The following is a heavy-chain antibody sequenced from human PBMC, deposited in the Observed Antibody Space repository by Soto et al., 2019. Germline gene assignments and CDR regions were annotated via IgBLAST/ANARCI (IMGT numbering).Heavy chain of an antibody. D-gene: IGHD3-10*01. CDR2: IYHSGST. Sequence: TPETLSLTCAVSGGSISSGGYSWSWIRQPPGKGLEWIGYIYHSGSTYYNPSLKSRVSISVDTSKNEFSLKLSSVTAADTAVYYCARDVSGGLMDVWGQGTTVTVSS. CDR1: GGSISSGGYS. V-gene: IGHV4-30-2*01. CDR3: ARDVSGGLMDV. J-gene: IGHJ6*02.